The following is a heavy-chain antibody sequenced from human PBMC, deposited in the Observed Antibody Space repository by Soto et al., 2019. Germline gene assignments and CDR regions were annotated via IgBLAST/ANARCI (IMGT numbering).Heavy chain of an antibody. Sequence: PGGSLRLSCAASGFTFGTFWMHWVRQAPGKGLVWFSRIVLVVSAVYADSVKGGFTTSRDNAKNAVFLQMKSLRDEDTAVYYCARDIPHNWFDAWGQGTLVTVSS. D-gene: IGHD2-21*01. V-gene: IGHV3-74*01. J-gene: IGHJ5*02. CDR1: GFTFGTFW. CDR2: IVLVVSA. CDR3: ARDIPHNWFDA.